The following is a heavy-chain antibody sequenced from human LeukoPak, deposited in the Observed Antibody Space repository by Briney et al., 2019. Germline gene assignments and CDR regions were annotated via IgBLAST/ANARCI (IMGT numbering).Heavy chain of an antibody. D-gene: IGHD1-26*01. CDR3: ARATGSYYSLGY. CDR2: ISSDGSST. J-gene: IGHJ4*02. CDR1: GFTFSSYW. V-gene: IGHV3-74*01. Sequence: PGGSLRLSCAASGFTFSSYWMHWVRQAPGKGLVWVSRISSDGSSTSYADSVKGRFTVSRDNAKNTLYLQMNSLRAEDTAVYYCARATGSYYSLGYWGQGTLVTVSS.